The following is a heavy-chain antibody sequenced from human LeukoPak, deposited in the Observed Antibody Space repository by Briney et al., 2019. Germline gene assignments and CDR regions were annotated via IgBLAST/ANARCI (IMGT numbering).Heavy chain of an antibody. CDR1: GYTFTNYD. J-gene: IGHJ3*02. CDR2: ISAYNGNA. Sequence: ASVKVSCKASGYTFTNYDISWVRQAPGQGLEWMGWISAYNGNANYAQNFQGRVTMTTDTSTGTAYMELRSLRSDDTAVFYCATGLWFGELSYAFDTWGQGTIVTVSS. V-gene: IGHV1-18*01. CDR3: ATGLWFGELSYAFDT. D-gene: IGHD3-10*01.